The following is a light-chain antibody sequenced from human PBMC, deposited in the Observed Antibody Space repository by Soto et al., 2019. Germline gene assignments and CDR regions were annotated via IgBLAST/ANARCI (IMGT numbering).Light chain of an antibody. CDR1: QSVSSN. CDR3: QQYNSWPPYT. J-gene: IGKJ2*01. CDR2: GAS. V-gene: IGKV3-15*01. Sequence: EVVMTQSPATLSVSPGERATLSCRASQSVSSNFAWYQQKPGQDPRLLIYGASTRATGTPARFSGSWSGTEFNLTISSLQSEDFAVDYCQQYNSWPPYTFGQGTKLEIK.